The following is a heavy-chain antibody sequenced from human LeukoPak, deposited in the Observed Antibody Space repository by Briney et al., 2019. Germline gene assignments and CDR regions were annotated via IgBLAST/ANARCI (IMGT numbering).Heavy chain of an antibody. CDR1: GFTFSSYA. Sequence: PGGSLSLSCAASGFTFSSYAMHWVRQAPGKGLEWVAVISYDGSNKYYADSVKGRFTISRDNSKNTLYLQMNSLRAEDTAVYYCAKDGDTMSGTYYYDMDVWGKGTTVTIS. D-gene: IGHD1-26*01. J-gene: IGHJ6*03. V-gene: IGHV3-30*04. CDR2: ISYDGSNK. CDR3: AKDGDTMSGTYYYDMDV.